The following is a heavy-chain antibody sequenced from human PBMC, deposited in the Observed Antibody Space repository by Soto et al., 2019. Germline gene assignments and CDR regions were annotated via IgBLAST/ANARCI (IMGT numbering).Heavy chain of an antibody. CDR2: ISGTSDSI. Sequence: QVQLVESGGGLVRPGGSLRLSCAASGFTFSDYYMSWIRQVPGKGLEWVAYISGTSDSIPYADSVKGRFTISRDNAKNSLYLQMSSLRDEDTAVYYCARVVVLTAAGSTDYWGQGTLVTVSS. CDR1: GFTFSDYY. J-gene: IGHJ4*02. D-gene: IGHD6-13*01. V-gene: IGHV3-11*06. CDR3: ARVVVLTAAGSTDY.